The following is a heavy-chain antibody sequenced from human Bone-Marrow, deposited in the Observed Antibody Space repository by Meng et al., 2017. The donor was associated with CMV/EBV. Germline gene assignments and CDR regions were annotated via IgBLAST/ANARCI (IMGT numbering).Heavy chain of an antibody. V-gene: IGHV1-69*10. CDR2: INPNSGIA. J-gene: IGHJ3*02. CDR3: ARDRRDYYDIGYAFDI. Sequence: SVKVSCKASGYTFTGYYMHWVRQAPGQGLEWMGWINPNSGIANYAQKFQGRVTITADKSTSTAYMELSSLRSEDTAVYYCARDRRDYYDIGYAFDIWGQGTMVTVSS. D-gene: IGHD3-22*01. CDR1: GYTFTGYY.